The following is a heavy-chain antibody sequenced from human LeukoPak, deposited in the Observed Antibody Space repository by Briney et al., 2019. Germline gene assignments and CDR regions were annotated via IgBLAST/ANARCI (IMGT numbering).Heavy chain of an antibody. D-gene: IGHD3-10*01. CDR2: ISYDGSNK. CDR1: GFTFSSYG. V-gene: IGHV3-30*18. Sequence: GGSLRLSCVASGFTFSSYGMHWVRQAPGKGLEWVAVISYDGSNKYYADSVKGRFTISRDNSKNTLYLQMNSLRAEDTAVYYCAKDETMVRGVTPGPDYWGQGTLVTVSS. CDR3: AKDETMVRGVTPGPDY. J-gene: IGHJ4*02.